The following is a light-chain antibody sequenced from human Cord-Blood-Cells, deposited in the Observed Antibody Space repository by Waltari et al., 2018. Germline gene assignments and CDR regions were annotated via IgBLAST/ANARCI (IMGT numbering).Light chain of an antibody. J-gene: IGLJ3*02. CDR2: RNN. CDR3: AAWDDSLSGWV. Sequence: QSVLTQSPSASGTPGQRVTISCSGSSSNIGSNYVYWYQQLPGTAPKLLIYRNNQRPSRVPDRFSGSKSGTSASLAISGLRSEDEADYYCAAWDDSLSGWVFGGGTKLTVL. V-gene: IGLV1-47*01. CDR1: SSNIGSNY.